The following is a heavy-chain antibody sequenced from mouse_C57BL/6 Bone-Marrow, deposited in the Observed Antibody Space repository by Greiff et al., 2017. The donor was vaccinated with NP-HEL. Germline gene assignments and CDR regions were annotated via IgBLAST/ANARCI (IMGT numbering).Heavy chain of an antibody. D-gene: IGHD1-1*01. V-gene: IGHV5-12*01. CDR2: ISNGGGSP. CDR1: GFTFSDYY. CDR3: ARRVVRDWYFDV. J-gene: IGHJ1*03. Sequence: EVQLQESGGGLVQPGGSLKLSCAASGFTFSDYYMYWVRQTPEKRLEWVAYISNGGGSPYYPDTVKGRFTISRDNAKNTLYLQMSRLKSEDTAMYYCARRVVRDWYFDVWGTGTTVTVSS.